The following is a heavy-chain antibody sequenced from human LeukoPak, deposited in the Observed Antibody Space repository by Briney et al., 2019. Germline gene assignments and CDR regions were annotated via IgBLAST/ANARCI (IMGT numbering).Heavy chain of an antibody. J-gene: IGHJ4*02. V-gene: IGHV4-59*08. CDR1: GGSISSYY. D-gene: IGHD5-24*01. CDR3: ARQEMATIGYFDY. CDR2: IYYSGST. Sequence: SETLSLTCTVSGGSISSYYWSWIWQPPGKGLEWIGYIYYSGSTNYNPSLKSRVTISVDTSKNQFSLKLSSVTAADTAVYYCARQEMATIGYFDYWGQGTLVTVSS.